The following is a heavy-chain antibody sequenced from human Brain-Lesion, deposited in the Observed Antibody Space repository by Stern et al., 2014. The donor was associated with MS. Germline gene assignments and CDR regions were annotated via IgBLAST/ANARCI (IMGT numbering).Heavy chain of an antibody. V-gene: IGHV3-21*01. D-gene: IGHD2-2*01. CDR1: GFTFNSYS. J-gene: IGHJ6*02. CDR3: ARVDCSGTNCCYYYYGMDV. CDR2: ISVGTDYI. Sequence: VQLVQSGGGLVKPGGSLRLSCEASGFTFNSYSMTWVRQAPGKGLEWVSPISVGTDYIYYADSVKGRFTISRDNAKNSLFLQMNTLRAEDTGVYYCARVDCSGTNCCYYYYGMDVWGQGTTVTVSS.